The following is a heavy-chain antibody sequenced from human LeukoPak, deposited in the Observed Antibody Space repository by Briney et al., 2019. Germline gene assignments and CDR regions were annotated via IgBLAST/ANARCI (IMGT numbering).Heavy chain of an antibody. J-gene: IGHJ4*02. D-gene: IGHD2-8*01. CDR3: ARAPNPDFFDD. V-gene: IGHV4-59*01. Sequence: SETLSLTCTVSSGSIRTSYCSWIRQPPGKGLEWIGYIYYSGSTNYNPSLKSRVTISVDTSRNQFSLRLSSVTAADTAVYYCARAPNPDFFDDWGQGTLVTVSS. CDR1: SGSIRTSY. CDR2: IYYSGST.